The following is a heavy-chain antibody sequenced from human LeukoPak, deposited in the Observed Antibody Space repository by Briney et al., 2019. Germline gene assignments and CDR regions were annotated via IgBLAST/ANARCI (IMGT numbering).Heavy chain of an antibody. CDR3: AREKFGELPTTDY. CDR1: GYTFTGYY. D-gene: IGHD3-10*01. J-gene: IGHJ4*02. CDR2: INPNSGGT. Sequence: ASVKVSCKASGYTFTGYYMHWVRQAPGQGLEWMGRINPNSGGTNYAQKFQGRVTMTRDTSISTAYMELSRLRSDDTAVYYCAREKFGELPTTDYWAREPWSPSPQ. V-gene: IGHV1-2*06.